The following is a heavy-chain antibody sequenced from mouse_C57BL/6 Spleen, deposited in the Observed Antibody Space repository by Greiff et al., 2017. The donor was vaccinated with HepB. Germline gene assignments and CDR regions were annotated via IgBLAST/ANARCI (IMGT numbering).Heavy chain of an antibody. CDR3: ARSGRTGTKNFDV. CDR1: GYTFTSYW. J-gene: IGHJ1*03. CDR2: IDPSDSYT. Sequence: QVQLKQPGAELVRPGTSVKLSCKASGYTFTSYWMHWVKQRPGQGLEWIGVIDPSDSYTNYNQKFKGKATLTVDTSSSTAYMQLSSLTSEDSAVYYCARSGRTGTKNFDVWGTGTTVTVSS. D-gene: IGHD4-1*01. V-gene: IGHV1-59*01.